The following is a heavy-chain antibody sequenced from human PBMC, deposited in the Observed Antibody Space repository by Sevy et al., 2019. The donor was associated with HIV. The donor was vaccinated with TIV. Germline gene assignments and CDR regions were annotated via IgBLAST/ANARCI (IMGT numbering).Heavy chain of an antibody. V-gene: IGHV1-18*01. CDR2: ISPYNGYK. CDR1: GYSFISYG. Sequence: ASVKVSCKASGYSFISYGINWVRQVPGQGLEWMGWISPYNGYKNSAQKFHDRVTLNTDTSTSKAYMELRSLRSDDTAVFYCARDDTYSDPARYHYSYMDVWGKGTTVTVSS. D-gene: IGHD1-26*01. J-gene: IGHJ6*03. CDR3: ARDDTYSDPARYHYSYMDV.